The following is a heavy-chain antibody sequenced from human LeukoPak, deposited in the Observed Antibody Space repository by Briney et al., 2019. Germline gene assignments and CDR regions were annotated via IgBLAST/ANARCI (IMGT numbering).Heavy chain of an antibody. CDR1: GGSFSNYY. Sequence: PSETLSLTCTVSGGSFSNYYWSWIRQPAGKGLEWIGRIYTSGSTNYNPSAKSRVTMSVDTSNNQFSLKLTSVTAADTAVYSCARQPPQYYGMDVWGQGTTVTVSS. D-gene: IGHD1-14*01. CDR2: IYTSGST. V-gene: IGHV4-4*07. J-gene: IGHJ6*02. CDR3: ARQPPQYYGMDV.